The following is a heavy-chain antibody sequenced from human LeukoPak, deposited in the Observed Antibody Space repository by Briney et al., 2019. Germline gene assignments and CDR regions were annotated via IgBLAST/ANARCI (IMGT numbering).Heavy chain of an antibody. Sequence: PGGSLRLSCAASEFTLSSYWMHWVRQAPGKGLVWVSRINVDGSRTNYADSVQGRFTISRDNAKNTVYLQVNSLRAEDTAVYYCTRDSRGKAFDYWGQGTLVTVSS. CDR1: EFTLSSYW. CDR2: INVDGSRT. CDR3: TRDSRGKAFDY. D-gene: IGHD4-23*01. J-gene: IGHJ4*02. V-gene: IGHV3-74*01.